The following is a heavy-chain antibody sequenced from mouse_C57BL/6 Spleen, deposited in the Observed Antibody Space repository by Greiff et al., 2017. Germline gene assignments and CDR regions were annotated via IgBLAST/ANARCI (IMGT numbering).Heavy chain of an antibody. CDR1: GYTFTDYN. J-gene: IGHJ3*01. D-gene: IGHD1-1*01. CDR2: INPNNGGT. V-gene: IGHV1-18*01. Sequence: VQLQQSGPELVKPGASVKIPCKASGYTFTDYNMDWVKQSHGKSLEWIGDINPNNGGTIYNQKFKGKATLTVDKSSSTAYMELRSLTSEDSAVYFCARSLSYYYGSSPPWFAYWGQGTLVTVSA. CDR3: ARSLSYYYGSSPPWFAY.